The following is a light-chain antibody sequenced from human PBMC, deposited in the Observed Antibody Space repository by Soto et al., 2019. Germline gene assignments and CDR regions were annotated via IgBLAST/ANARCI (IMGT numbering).Light chain of an antibody. CDR1: QIVSSY. Sequence: EIVLTQSPATLSSSLGERATLSCRASQIVSSYLTWYQQKPGKDPRLLIYDASNKATGIPSRFTGSGSGTEFTLTISSLQPEDIPTYSCQQRGNCPNTFGQGTKLEIK. J-gene: IGKJ5*01. CDR3: QQRGNCPNT. CDR2: DAS. V-gene: IGKV3-11*01.